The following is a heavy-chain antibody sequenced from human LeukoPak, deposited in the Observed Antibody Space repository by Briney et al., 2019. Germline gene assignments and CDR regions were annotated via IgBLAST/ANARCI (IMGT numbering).Heavy chain of an antibody. Sequence: PGGSLRLSCAASGFTFSSYSVNWVRQAPGKGLEWVSSISSSSSYIYYADSVKGRFTISRDNAKNSLYLQMNSLRAEDTAVYYCARDRPAAAGRKREGIFDYWGQGTLVTVSS. CDR2: ISSSSSYI. CDR1: GFTFSSYS. CDR3: ARDRPAAAGRKREGIFDY. V-gene: IGHV3-21*01. D-gene: IGHD6-13*01. J-gene: IGHJ4*02.